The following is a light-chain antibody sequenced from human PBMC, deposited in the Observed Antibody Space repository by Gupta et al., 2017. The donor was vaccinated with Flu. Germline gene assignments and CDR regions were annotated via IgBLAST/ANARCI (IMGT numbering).Light chain of an antibody. V-gene: IGLV4-60*03. Sequence: CTVTNGHSDVIITSHQQHPGKAPRSVMNIMDTGTLTKGSGVPDRFSGSVSGANRPLTISNVQSEDEADYYCETGDTYTRTRVLGGGTSLTVV. CDR1: NGHSDVI. J-gene: IGLJ2*01. CDR2: IMDTGTL. CDR3: ETGDTYTRTRV.